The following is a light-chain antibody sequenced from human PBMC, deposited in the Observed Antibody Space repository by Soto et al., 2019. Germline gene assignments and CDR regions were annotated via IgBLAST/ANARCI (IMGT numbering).Light chain of an antibody. CDR2: RAS. V-gene: IGKV3-11*01. CDR1: QSVSSN. J-gene: IGKJ5*01. Sequence: EIVMTQSPATLSVSPGERATLSCRSSQSVSSNVAWYQQRPGQAPRLLIYRASNRATGIPARFSGSGSGTDFTLTISSLEPEDFAVYYCQQRSNWPTFGQGTRLEIK. CDR3: QQRSNWPT.